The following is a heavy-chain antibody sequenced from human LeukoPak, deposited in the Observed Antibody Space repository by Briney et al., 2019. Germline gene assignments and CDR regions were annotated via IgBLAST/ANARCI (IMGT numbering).Heavy chain of an antibody. CDR3: ARGRRGLVVPAYFDY. CDR2: IYYSGST. V-gene: IGHV4-39*01. J-gene: IGHJ4*02. D-gene: IGHD2-2*01. Sequence: SETLSLTCTVSGRSISSSSYYWGWIRQPPGKGLEWIGSIYYSGSTYYNPSLKSRVTISVDTSKNQFSLKLSSVTAADTAVYYCARGRRGLVVPAYFDYWGQGTLVTVSS. CDR1: GRSISSSSYY.